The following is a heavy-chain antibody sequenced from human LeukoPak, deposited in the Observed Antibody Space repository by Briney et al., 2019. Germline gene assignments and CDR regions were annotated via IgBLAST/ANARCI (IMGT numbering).Heavy chain of an antibody. J-gene: IGHJ4*02. V-gene: IGHV3-23*01. D-gene: IGHD3-22*01. CDR2: ISGSGGST. Sequence: GGSLRLSCAASGFTFSSYAMSWVRQAPGKGLEWVSAISGSGGSTYYADSVKGRFTISRDFSKNTVFLHMNSLRAEDTAMYYCARGDDSGYYDYFDYWGQGALVTVSS. CDR1: GFTFSSYA. CDR3: ARGDDSGYYDYFDY.